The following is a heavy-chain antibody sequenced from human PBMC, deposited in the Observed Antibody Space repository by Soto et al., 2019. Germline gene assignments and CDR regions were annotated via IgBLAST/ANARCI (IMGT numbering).Heavy chain of an antibody. D-gene: IGHD1-26*01. Sequence: QLQLQESGPGLVNPSETLSLTCTVSGGSISSSSYYWGWIRQPPGKGLEWIGSIYYSGSTYYNPSLKSRVTISVDTSKNQFSLKLSSVTAADTAVYYCATRFHSGYFDYWGQGTLVTVSS. CDR3: ATRFHSGYFDY. J-gene: IGHJ4*02. CDR2: IYYSGST. CDR1: GGSISSSSYY. V-gene: IGHV4-39*01.